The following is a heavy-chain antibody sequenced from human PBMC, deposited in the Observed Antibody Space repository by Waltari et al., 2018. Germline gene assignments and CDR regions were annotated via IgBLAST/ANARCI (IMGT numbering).Heavy chain of an antibody. Sequence: EVQLVESGGGLVQPGRSLRLSCAASGFTFDDYAMHWVRQAPGKGLERVSGISCKSGSIGYADSVKDRFTISRDNDKNSLYLQMNSLRAEDTDVYYCAKDMVMATMGGSDYWGQGTLVTVSS. D-gene: IGHD2-21*01. CDR1: GFTFDDYA. J-gene: IGHJ4*02. V-gene: IGHV3-9*01. CDR3: AKDMVMATMGGSDY. CDR2: ISCKSGSI.